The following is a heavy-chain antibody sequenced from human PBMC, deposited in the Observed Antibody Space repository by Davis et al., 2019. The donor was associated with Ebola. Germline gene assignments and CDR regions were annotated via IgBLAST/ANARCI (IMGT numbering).Heavy chain of an antibody. Sequence: GESLKISCKGSGYSFTSYWISWVRQMPGKGLEWMGRIDPSDSYTNYSPSFQGHVTISADKSISTAYLQWSSLKSSDNAMYYCARHARGYSYGSWDYWGQGTLVTVSS. CDR3: ARHARGYSYGSWDY. CDR1: GYSFTSYW. V-gene: IGHV5-10-1*01. D-gene: IGHD5-18*01. J-gene: IGHJ4*02. CDR2: IDPSDSYT.